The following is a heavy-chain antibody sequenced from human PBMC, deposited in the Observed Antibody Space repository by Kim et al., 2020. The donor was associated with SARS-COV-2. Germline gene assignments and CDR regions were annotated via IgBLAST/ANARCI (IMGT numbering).Heavy chain of an antibody. J-gene: IGHJ6*03. CDR1: GGSFSGYY. D-gene: IGHD2-2*02. CDR3: ARITKTYFSSTSCYILGRWDYYYYYMDV. V-gene: IGHV4-34*01. CDR2: INHSGST. Sequence: SETLSLTCAVYGGSFSGYYWSWIRQPPGKGLEWIGEINHSGSTNYNPSLKSRVTISVDTSKNQFSLKLSSVTAADTAVYYCARITKTYFSSTSCYILGRWDYYYYYMDVWGKGTTVTVSS.